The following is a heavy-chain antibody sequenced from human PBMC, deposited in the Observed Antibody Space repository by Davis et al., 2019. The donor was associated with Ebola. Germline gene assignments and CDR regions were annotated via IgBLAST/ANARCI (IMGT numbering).Heavy chain of an antibody. J-gene: IGHJ6*02. CDR1: GYTFTSYY. CDR2: INPSGGST. D-gene: IGHD2-15*01. Sequence: ASVKVSCKASGYTFTSYYMHWVRQAPGQGLEWMGIINPSGGSTSYAQKFQGRVTMTRDTSTSTVYMELSSLRSEDTAVYYCARDREVVVVAATFYYYYYGMDVWGQGTTVTVSS. V-gene: IGHV1-46*01. CDR3: ARDREVVVVAATFYYYYYGMDV.